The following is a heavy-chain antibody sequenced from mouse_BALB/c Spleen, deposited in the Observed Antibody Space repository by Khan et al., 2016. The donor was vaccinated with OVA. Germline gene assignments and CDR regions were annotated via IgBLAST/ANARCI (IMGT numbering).Heavy chain of an antibody. D-gene: IGHD4-1*01. V-gene: IGHV9-3-1*01. CDR2: INTYTGEP. CDR1: GYTFTNYG. J-gene: IGHJ2*01. Sequence: QIQLVQSGPELKKPGETVKISCKASGYTFTNYGMNWVKQAPGKGLKWMGWINTYTGEPTYADDFKGRFAFSLETSASTAYLQINNLKNEDTATYFWASLTGTDYWGQGTTLTVSS. CDR3: ASLTGTDY.